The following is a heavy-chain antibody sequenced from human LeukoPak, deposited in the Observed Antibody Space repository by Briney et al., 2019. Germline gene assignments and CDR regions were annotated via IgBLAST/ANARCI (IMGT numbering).Heavy chain of an antibody. J-gene: IGHJ4*02. CDR1: GGSISSYY. D-gene: IGHD2-15*01. Sequence: SETLSLTCTVSGGSISSYYWSWIRQPPGKGLEWIGYIYYSGSTNYNPSLKSRVTISVDTSKNQFSLKLSSVTAADTAVYYCARDSRPKSGGGYYFDYWGQGTLVTVSS. V-gene: IGHV4-59*01. CDR3: ARDSRPKSGGGYYFDY. CDR2: IYYSGST.